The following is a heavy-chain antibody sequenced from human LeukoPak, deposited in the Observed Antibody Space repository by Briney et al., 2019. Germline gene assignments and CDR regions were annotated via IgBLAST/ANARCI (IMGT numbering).Heavy chain of an antibody. Sequence: SETLSLTCAVYGGSFRGYYWSWIRQPPGKGLEWIGEINHSGSANYNPSLKSRVTISVDTSKNQFSLKLSSVTAADTAVYSCARGRYGDYERYFDYWGQGTLVTVSS. J-gene: IGHJ4*02. V-gene: IGHV4-34*01. CDR1: GGSFRGYY. CDR3: ARGRYGDYERYFDY. CDR2: INHSGSA. D-gene: IGHD4-17*01.